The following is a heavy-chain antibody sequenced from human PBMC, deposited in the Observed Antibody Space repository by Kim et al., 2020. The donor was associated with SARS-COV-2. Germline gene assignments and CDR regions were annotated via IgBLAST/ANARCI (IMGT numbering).Heavy chain of an antibody. J-gene: IGHJ4*02. V-gene: IGHV3-23*01. CDR2: ISSSGGKS. Sequence: GGSLRLSCAASGFTFSNYYMGWVRQPPGKGLQWVSTISSSGGKSYYADSVKGRFTISRDNSKNTVYLQVNNLRAEDAALYYCVKFLNRYFDLWGQGTLVT. CDR1: GFTFSNYY. CDR3: VKFLNRYFDL.